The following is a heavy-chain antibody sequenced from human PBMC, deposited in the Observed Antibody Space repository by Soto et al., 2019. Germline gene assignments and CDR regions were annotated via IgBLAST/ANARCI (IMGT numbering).Heavy chain of an antibody. V-gene: IGHV3-21*06. CDR3: ARESEDLTADFDY. J-gene: IGHJ4*02. CDR2: ISSTTNYR. Sequence: PGGSLRLSCAASGFTFTRYSMNWVRQAPGQGLEWVSSISSTTNYRYYGDSMEGRFAISRDNAKNSLYLEMNSLRAEDTAVYYCARESEDLTADFDYWGQGTLVTVSS. CDR1: GFTFTRYS.